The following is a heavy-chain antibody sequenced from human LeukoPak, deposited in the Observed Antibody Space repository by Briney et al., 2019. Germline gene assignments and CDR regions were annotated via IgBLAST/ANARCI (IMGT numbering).Heavy chain of an antibody. CDR2: ISWSSGII. Sequence: GGSLRLSCAASGFTFDDHGMHWVRQAPGKGLEWVSGISWSSGIIGYADSVKGRFTISRDNAKNSLYLQMDSLRAEDTALYYCAKDTGRPTDAITMEDNAFDIWGRGTMVTVSS. CDR3: AKDTGRPTDAITMEDNAFDI. J-gene: IGHJ3*02. D-gene: IGHD3-3*01. CDR1: GFTFDDHG. V-gene: IGHV3-9*01.